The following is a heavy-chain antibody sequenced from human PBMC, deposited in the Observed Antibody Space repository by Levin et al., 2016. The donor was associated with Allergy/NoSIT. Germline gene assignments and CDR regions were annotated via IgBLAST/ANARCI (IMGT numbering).Heavy chain of an antibody. V-gene: IGHV1-69*01. Sequence: WVRQAPGQGLEWVGGINPIFGTTNYARKFQGRVSISADASRTTVYMELSSLTFEDTAVFYCARSNVLRTSNDPADYFYYYLDVWGGGTTVTVSS. CDR2: INPIFGTT. J-gene: IGHJ6*03. D-gene: IGHD3-10*02. CDR3: ARSNVLRTSNDPADYFYYYLDV.